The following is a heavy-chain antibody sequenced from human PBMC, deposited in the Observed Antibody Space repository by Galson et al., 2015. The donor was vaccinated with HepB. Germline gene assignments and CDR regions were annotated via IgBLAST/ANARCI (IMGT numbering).Heavy chain of an antibody. Sequence: SVKVSCKASGGTFSSYAISWVRQAPGQGLERMGGIIPIFGTANYAQKFQGRVTITADESTSTAYMELSSLRSEDTAVYYCASVSRGADFWSGYYQENNWFDPWGQGTLVTVSS. CDR3: ASVSRGADFWSGYYQENNWFDP. V-gene: IGHV1-69*13. CDR1: GGTFSSYA. J-gene: IGHJ5*02. CDR2: IIPIFGTA. D-gene: IGHD3-3*01.